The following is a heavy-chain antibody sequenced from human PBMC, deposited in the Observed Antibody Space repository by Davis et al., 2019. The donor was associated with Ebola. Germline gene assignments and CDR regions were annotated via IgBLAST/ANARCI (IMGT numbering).Heavy chain of an antibody. Sequence: ASVNVSCKASGYTFTNYGITWVRQAPGQGLEWMGWINPHNGNTNYAQNVQGRVTMTTDTSTSTSYMEVGILRSDDTAVYYCARAHFPTTSDHWGQGTLVTVSS. V-gene: IGHV1-18*04. CDR1: GYTFTNYG. CDR2: INPHNGNT. D-gene: IGHD3-3*02. CDR3: ARAHFPTTSDH. J-gene: IGHJ4*02.